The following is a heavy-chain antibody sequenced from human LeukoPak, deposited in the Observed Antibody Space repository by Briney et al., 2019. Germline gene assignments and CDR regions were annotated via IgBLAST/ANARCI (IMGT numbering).Heavy chain of an antibody. J-gene: IGHJ4*02. CDR3: AKERDTAMVTIDY. CDR2: INQDGSTK. V-gene: IGHV3-7*01. Sequence: GGSLRLSCAASGFTLSNTWMAWVRQAPGKGLEWVANINQDGSTKQYVDSVKGRFTISRDNAKNSLHLQMNSLRAEDTAVYYCAKERDTAMVTIDYWGQGTLVTVSS. D-gene: IGHD5-18*01. CDR1: GFTLSNTW.